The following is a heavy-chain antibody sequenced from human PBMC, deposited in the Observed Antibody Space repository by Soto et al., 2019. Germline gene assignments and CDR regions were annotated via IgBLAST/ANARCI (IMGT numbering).Heavy chain of an antibody. CDR3: AREWGTVVLGAFDM. CDR2: ISGSGGST. D-gene: IGHD2-15*01. Sequence: EVQLSQSGGGLVQPGGSLRLSCAASGFTFSNFAMRWVRQAPGKGLEWVSDISGSGGSTYYAESVKGRFTISRDNFKNTLYLQMNSLRAEDTAVYYCAREWGTVVLGAFDMWGQGTMVTVSS. V-gene: IGHV3-23*01. J-gene: IGHJ3*02. CDR1: GFTFSNFA.